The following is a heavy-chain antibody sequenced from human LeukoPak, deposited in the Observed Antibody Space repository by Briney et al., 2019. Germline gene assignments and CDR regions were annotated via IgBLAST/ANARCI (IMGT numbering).Heavy chain of an antibody. CDR3: ARGGGEYSSSRGNWFDP. CDR2: IYQSENT. CDR1: GFTFSNYA. J-gene: IGHJ5*02. Sequence: PGGSLRLSCAASGFTFSNYAMSWVRQAPGKGLEWIGSIYQSENTYYNPSLKSRVTISADTSKNHFTLKLTSVTAADTAVYYCARGGGEYSSSRGNWFDPWGQGTLVTVSS. D-gene: IGHD6-6*01. V-gene: IGHV4-38-2*01.